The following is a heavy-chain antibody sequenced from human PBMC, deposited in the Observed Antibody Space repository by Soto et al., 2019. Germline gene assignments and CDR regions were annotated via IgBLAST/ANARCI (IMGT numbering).Heavy chain of an antibody. Sequence: SVKVSCKASGGTFSSYAISWVRQAPGQGLEWMGGIIPIFGTANYAQKFQGRVTITADESTSTAYMELSSLRSEDTAVYYCARWIAVAGTRNWFDPWGQGTLVTV. CDR1: GGTFSSYA. CDR2: IIPIFGTA. CDR3: ARWIAVAGTRNWFDP. D-gene: IGHD6-19*01. V-gene: IGHV1-69*13. J-gene: IGHJ5*02.